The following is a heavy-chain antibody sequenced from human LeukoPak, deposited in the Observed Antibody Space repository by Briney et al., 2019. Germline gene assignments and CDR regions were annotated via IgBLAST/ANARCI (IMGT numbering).Heavy chain of an antibody. J-gene: IGHJ4*02. Sequence: SETLSLTCTVSGGSISSSSYYWGWIRQPPGKGLEWIGSIYYSGNTYYNPSPKSRVTISVDTSKNQFSLKLTSVTAADTAVYYCARQEQLVRNIDYWGQGTLVTVSS. V-gene: IGHV4-39*01. CDR2: IYYSGNT. CDR1: GGSISSSSYY. D-gene: IGHD6-13*01. CDR3: ARQEQLVRNIDY.